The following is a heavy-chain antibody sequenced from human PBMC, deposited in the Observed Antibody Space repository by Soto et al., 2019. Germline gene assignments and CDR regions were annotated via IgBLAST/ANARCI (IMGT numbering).Heavy chain of an antibody. CDR3: ARGGGAYDA. V-gene: IGHV1-18*01. CDR2: ISEYGDS. CDR1: GYIVTSFG. J-gene: IGHJ3*01. Sequence: QVPLVQSGAEVKKPGATVKVSCKASGYIVTSFGINWVRQAPGQGLEWMGCISEYGDSNYSEKLQDRVSLTTDTYTNTAYMELRSLGSDDTGVYYCARGGGAYDAWGQGTKITVSS.